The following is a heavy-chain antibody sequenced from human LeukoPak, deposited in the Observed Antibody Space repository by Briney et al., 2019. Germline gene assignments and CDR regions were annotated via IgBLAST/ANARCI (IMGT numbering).Heavy chain of an antibody. CDR2: MNPNSGNT. CDR3: ARAGSSWTRGFFDY. D-gene: IGHD6-13*01. CDR1: GYTFTGYY. J-gene: IGHJ4*02. V-gene: IGHV1-8*02. Sequence: ASVKVSCTASGYTFTGYYMHWVRQAPGQGLEWMGWMNPNSGNTGYAQKFQGRVTMTRNTSITTAYMELSSLRSEDTAVYYCARAGSSWTRGFFDYWGQGTLVTVSS.